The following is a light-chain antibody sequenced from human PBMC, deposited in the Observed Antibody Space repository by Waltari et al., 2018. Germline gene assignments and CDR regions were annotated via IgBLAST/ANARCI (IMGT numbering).Light chain of an antibody. CDR3: QTGGHGTWV. V-gene: IGLV4-69*01. CDR1: SGHSNNI. J-gene: IGLJ3*02. CDR2: VNSDGSH. Sequence: QLVVTQSPSASASLGASVKLTCTLSSGHSNNIIAWLQQRPEKGPRYLMKVNSDGSHIRGDEIPDRFSGSSSGAERYLTISSLQSEDEADYYCQTGGHGTWVFGAGTKLTVL.